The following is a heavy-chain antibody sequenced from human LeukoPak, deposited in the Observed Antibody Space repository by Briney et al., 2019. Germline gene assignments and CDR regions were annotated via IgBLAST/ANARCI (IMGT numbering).Heavy chain of an antibody. D-gene: IGHD3-9*01. CDR1: GFTFSSYW. CDR2: IKQDGSEK. J-gene: IGHJ4*02. CDR3: ARDAPYYDILTGYYISGYFDY. Sequence: GGSLRLSCAASGFTFSSYWMSWVRQAPGKGLEWVANIKQDGSEKYYVDSVKGRFTISRDNAKNSLYLQMNSLRAEDTAVYYCARDAPYYDILTGYYISGYFDYWGQGTLVTVSS. V-gene: IGHV3-7*01.